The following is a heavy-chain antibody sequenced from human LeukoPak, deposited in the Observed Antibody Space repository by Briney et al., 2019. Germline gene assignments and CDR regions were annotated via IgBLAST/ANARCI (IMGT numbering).Heavy chain of an antibody. V-gene: IGHV3-21*01. Sequence: PGGSLRLSCAASGFTFGSYSMNWVRQAPGKGLEWVSSISSSSSYIYYADSVKGRFTISRDNAKNSLYLQMNSLRAEDTAVYYCAREDIVVVVAATQGKGYDAFDIWGQGTMVTVSS. D-gene: IGHD2-15*01. CDR2: ISSSSSYI. CDR1: GFTFGSYS. J-gene: IGHJ3*02. CDR3: AREDIVVVVAATQGKGYDAFDI.